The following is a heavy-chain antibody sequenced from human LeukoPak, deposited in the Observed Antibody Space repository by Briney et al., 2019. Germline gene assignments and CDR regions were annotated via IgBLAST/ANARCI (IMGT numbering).Heavy chain of an antibody. CDR1: GFTFSSYT. CDR3: ARAFYGDYNGIDY. J-gene: IGHJ4*02. Sequence: GGSLRLSCAASGFTFSSYTMHWVRQAPGKGLEWVAVISYDGSNKYYADSVKGRFTISRDNSKNTLYLQMNSLRAEDTAVYYCARAFYGDYNGIDYWGQGTLVTVSS. D-gene: IGHD4-17*01. V-gene: IGHV3-30-3*01. CDR2: ISYDGSNK.